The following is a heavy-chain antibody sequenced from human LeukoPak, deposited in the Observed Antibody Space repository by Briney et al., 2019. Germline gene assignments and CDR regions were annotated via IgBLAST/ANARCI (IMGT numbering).Heavy chain of an antibody. V-gene: IGHV4-39*01. Sequence: SETLSLTCTVSGGSISSSSYYWGWIRQPPGKGLEWIGSIYYSGSTYYNPSLKSRVTISVDTSKNQFSLKLSSVTAADTAVYYCARRGSYYHPFDYWGQGTLVTXXS. CDR3: ARRGSYYHPFDY. D-gene: IGHD1-26*01. CDR2: IYYSGST. J-gene: IGHJ4*02. CDR1: GGSISSSSYY.